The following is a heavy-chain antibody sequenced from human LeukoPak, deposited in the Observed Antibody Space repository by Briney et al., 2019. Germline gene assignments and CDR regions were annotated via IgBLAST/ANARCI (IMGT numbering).Heavy chain of an antibody. D-gene: IGHD4-17*01. CDR3: AKCYGDYIRYFDY. CDR2: IYSDGNT. CDR1: GFTVSTNY. Sequence: PGGSLRLSCAASGFTVSTNYMTWVRQAPGKGLEWVSLIYSDGNTYYTGSVKGRFTISRDNSKNTLYLQMNSLRAEDTAMYYCAKCYGDYIRYFDYWGQGTLVTVSS. V-gene: IGHV3-53*01. J-gene: IGHJ4*02.